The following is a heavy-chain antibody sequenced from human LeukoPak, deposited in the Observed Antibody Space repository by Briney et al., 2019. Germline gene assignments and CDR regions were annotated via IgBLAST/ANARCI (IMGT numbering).Heavy chain of an antibody. CDR1: GFTFSSYS. V-gene: IGHV3-48*04. D-gene: IGHD3-10*01. J-gene: IGHJ4*02. CDR3: ARDQTHYYYGSGSYLGY. CDR2: ISSSSSTI. Sequence: GGSLRLSCAASGFTFSSYSMNWVRQAPGKGLEWVSYISSSSSTIYYADSVKGRFTISRDNAKNSLYLQMNSLRAEDTAVYYCARDQTHYYYGSGSYLGYWGQGTLVTVSS.